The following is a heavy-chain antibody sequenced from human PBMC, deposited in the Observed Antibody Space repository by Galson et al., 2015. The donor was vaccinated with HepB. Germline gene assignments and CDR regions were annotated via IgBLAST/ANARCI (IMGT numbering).Heavy chain of an antibody. CDR2: TYYRSKWCI. D-gene: IGHD1-1*01. CDR3: ARDLDLQH. Sequence: CAISGDSVSSSSSGWHWIRQSPSRGLEWLGRTYYRSKWCIEYAASVKSRITINPDTSKNQFSLQLKSVTPEDTAVYYCARDLDLQHWGQGTLVTVSS. J-gene: IGHJ1*01. CDR1: GDSVSSSSSG. V-gene: IGHV6-1*01.